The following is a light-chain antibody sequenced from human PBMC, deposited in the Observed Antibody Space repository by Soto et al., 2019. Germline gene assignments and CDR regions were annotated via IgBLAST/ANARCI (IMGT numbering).Light chain of an antibody. Sequence: EIVLTQSPGTLSLSPGERATLSCRASQSISSTYLAWYQQRPGQAPRLLIYGASSRATGIPDRFSGSGSGTDFTLTISRLEPEDFAVYCCQHYSSSLWTFGQGTKVEIK. J-gene: IGKJ1*01. V-gene: IGKV3-20*01. CDR2: GAS. CDR3: QHYSSSLWT. CDR1: QSISSTY.